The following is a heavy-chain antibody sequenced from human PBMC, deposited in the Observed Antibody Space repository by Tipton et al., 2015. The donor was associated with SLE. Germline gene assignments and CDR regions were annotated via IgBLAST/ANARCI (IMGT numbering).Heavy chain of an antibody. Sequence: TLSLTCTVSGGSISSYYWSWIRQPPGKGLEWIGYIYYSGSTNYNPSLKSRVTISVDTSKNQFSLKLSSVTAADTAVYYCASLALGAFDIWGQGTMVTVSS. J-gene: IGHJ3*02. CDR1: GGSISSYY. CDR3: ASLALGAFDI. D-gene: IGHD5-12*01. CDR2: IYYSGST. V-gene: IGHV4-59*01.